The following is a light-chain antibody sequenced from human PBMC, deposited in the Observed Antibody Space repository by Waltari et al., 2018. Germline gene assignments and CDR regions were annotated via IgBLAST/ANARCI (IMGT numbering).Light chain of an antibody. Sequence: EIVMTQSPATLSVSPGERVTLSCRASQSVRSNLAWYQHKPGQAPRLLIYGASTRATGIPARFSGSGSGTEFTLTISSLQSEDFAAYYCQQYNDWPPWTFGQGTKVEIK. CDR2: GAS. CDR1: QSVRSN. J-gene: IGKJ1*01. CDR3: QQYNDWPPWT. V-gene: IGKV3D-15*01.